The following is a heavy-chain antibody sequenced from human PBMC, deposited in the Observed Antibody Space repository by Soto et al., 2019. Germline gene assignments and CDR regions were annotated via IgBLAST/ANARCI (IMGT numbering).Heavy chain of an antibody. D-gene: IGHD1-1*01. J-gene: IGHJ4*02. CDR3: ARGRYGDY. V-gene: IGHV1-18*01. CDR1: GYGFTTYG. CDR2: ISAHNGNT. Sequence: QVHLVQSGAEVKKPGSSVKVSCKGSGYGFTTYGITWVRQAPGQGLEWMAWISAHNGNTNYAQKLQGRVTVTRDTSTSTAYMEMMSLRSDDTAVYYCARGRYGDYWGQGAQVTVSS.